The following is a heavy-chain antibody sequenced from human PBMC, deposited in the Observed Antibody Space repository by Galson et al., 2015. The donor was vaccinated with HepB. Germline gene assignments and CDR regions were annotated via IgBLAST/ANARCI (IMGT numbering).Heavy chain of an antibody. CDR1: GGTFSSYA. J-gene: IGHJ4*02. V-gene: IGHV1-69*13. CDR3: ARDHRPSQSLPLGELSFDY. Sequence: SVKVSCKASGGTFSSYAISWVRQAPGQGLEWMGGIIPIFGTANYAQKFQGRVTITADESTSTAYMELSSLRSEDTAVYYCARDHRPSQSLPLGELSFDYWGQGTLVTVSS. D-gene: IGHD3-16*02. CDR2: IIPIFGTA.